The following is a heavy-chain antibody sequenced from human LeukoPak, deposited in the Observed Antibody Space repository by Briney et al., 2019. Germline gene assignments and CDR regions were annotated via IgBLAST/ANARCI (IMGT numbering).Heavy chain of an antibody. CDR1: GGSISSSSYH. CDR3: ARLSAGTTD. V-gene: IGHV4-39*01. D-gene: IGHD1-1*01. CDR2: IYYSGST. J-gene: IGHJ4*02. Sequence: SETLSLTCTVSGGSISSSSYHWGWIRQPPGKGLEWIGSIYYSGSTYYNPSLKSRVTISVDTSKNQFSLKLSSVTAADTAVYYCARLSAGTTDWGQGTLVTVSS.